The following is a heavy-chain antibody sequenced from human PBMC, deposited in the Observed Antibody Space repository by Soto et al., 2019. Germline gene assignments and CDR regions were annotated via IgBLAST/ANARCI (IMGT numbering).Heavy chain of an antibody. CDR1: GGSISSGGYY. V-gene: IGHV4-31*03. CDR2: IYYSGST. Sequence: PSETLSLTCTVSGGSISSGGYYWSCIRQHPGKGLEWIGYIYYSGSTYYNPSLKSRVTISVDTSKNQFSLKLSSVTAADTAVYFCASGHDAYKVRYWGQGTLVTVAS. D-gene: IGHD1-1*01. J-gene: IGHJ4*02. CDR3: ASGHDAYKVRY.